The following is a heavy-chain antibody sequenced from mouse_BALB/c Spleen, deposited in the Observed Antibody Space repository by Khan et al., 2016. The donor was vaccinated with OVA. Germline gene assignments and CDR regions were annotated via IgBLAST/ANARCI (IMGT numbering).Heavy chain of an antibody. Sequence: EVQLQESGPGLVKPSQSLSLTCTVTGYSITSGYAWNWIRQFPGNKLEWMGYISYSGVTSYTPSPNSRISINRDTSKNQFFLQLNSVTTEDTATYYCARGNYYGYYFDYWGQGTTLTVSS. J-gene: IGHJ2*01. CDR2: ISYSGVT. CDR3: ARGNYYGYYFDY. D-gene: IGHD1-1*01. V-gene: IGHV3-2*02. CDR1: GYSITSGYA.